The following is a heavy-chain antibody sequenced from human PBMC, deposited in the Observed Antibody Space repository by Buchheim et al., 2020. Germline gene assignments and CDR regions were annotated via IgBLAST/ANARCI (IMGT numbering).Heavy chain of an antibody. J-gene: IGHJ5*02. V-gene: IGHV3-30*01. CDR3: ARETWAGCGGDCPYES. CDR1: GFSFSSSA. D-gene: IGHD2-21*01. Sequence: QAQLVESGGGVVQPGRSLRLSCAASGFSFSSSAMHWVRQAPGKGREWVAVISYDGTNKYYAESVKGRFTISRDSSKNTLYLQMNSLRPDDTAVYYCARETWAGCGGDCPYESWGQGTL. CDR2: ISYDGTNK.